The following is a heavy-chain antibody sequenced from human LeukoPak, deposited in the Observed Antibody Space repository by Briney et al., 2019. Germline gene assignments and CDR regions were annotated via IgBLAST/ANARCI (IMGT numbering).Heavy chain of an antibody. CDR3: AKPLTTLGDYYYDRLWYYYGMDV. CDR1: GFTFSSYG. Sequence: PGGSLRLSCAASGFTFSSYGMHWVRQAPGKGLEWVAFIRYDGNDKHYTDSVKGRFTISRDNSKNTLYLQMNSLRAEDTAVYYCAKPLTTLGDYYYDRLWYYYGMDVWGQGTTVTVSS. V-gene: IGHV3-30*02. J-gene: IGHJ6*02. CDR2: IRYDGNDK. D-gene: IGHD3-22*01.